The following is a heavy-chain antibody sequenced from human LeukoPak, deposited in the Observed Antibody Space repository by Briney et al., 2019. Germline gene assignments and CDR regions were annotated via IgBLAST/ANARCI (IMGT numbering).Heavy chain of an antibody. D-gene: IGHD3-22*01. V-gene: IGHV4-30-2*01. Sequence: SETLSLTCAVSGGSISSGGYYWSWIRQPPGKGLEWIGYIYHSGSTYYNPSLKSRVTISVDRSKNQFSLKLSSVTAADTAVYYCARAVGSSGYYYAYYFDYWGQGTLVTVSS. CDR2: IYHSGST. CDR1: GGSISSGGYY. J-gene: IGHJ4*02. CDR3: ARAVGSSGYYYAYYFDY.